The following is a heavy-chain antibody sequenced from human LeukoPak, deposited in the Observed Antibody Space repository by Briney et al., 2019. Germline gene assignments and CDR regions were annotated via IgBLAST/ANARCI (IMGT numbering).Heavy chain of an antibody. CDR1: GGSISSGGYY. CDR2: IYYSGST. CDR3: AREGYLDTATRWFDP. V-gene: IGHV4-31*03. Sequence: PSETLSLTCTVSGGSISSGGYYWSWIRQHPGKGLEWIGYIYYSGSTYYNPSLKSRVTISVDTSKNQFSLKLSSVTAADTAVYYSAREGYLDTATRWFDPWGQGTLVTVSS. J-gene: IGHJ5*02. D-gene: IGHD5-18*01.